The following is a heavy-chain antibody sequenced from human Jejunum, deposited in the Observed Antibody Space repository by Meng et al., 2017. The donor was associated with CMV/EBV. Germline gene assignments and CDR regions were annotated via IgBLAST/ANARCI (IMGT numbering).Heavy chain of an antibody. CDR3: ARDRGRGSTWFWFFDL. J-gene: IGHJ2*01. D-gene: IGHD2/OR15-2a*01. Sequence: FTLNDYAMHWVRQAPGEGLEWVAVIQYDESNEYYADSVKGRFTISRDNAMNTLYLQMNSLRPEDTAVYFCARDRGRGSTWFWFFDLWGRGTPVTVSS. CDR1: FTLNDYA. V-gene: IGHV3-30*14. CDR2: IQYDESNE.